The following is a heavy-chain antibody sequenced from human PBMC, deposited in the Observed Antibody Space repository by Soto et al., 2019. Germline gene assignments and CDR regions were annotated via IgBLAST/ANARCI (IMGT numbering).Heavy chain of an antibody. J-gene: IGHJ4*02. Sequence: PGGSLRLSCAASGFSFSSYAIKWVRQAPGKGLEWVSTISNSGAGTYYADSVKGRFTISRDNSKNTLYLQLNSLRAEDTAVYYCAKPRNSGWSIAADYWGQGTPVTVSS. CDR2: ISNSGAGT. CDR1: GFSFSSYA. CDR3: AKPRNSGWSIAADY. D-gene: IGHD6-13*01. V-gene: IGHV3-23*01.